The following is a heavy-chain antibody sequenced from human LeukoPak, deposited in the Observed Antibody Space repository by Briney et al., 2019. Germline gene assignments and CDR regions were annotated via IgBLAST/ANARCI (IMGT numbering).Heavy chain of an antibody. D-gene: IGHD2/OR15-2a*01. CDR1: GYTFTSYY. Sequence: ASVKVSCKASGYTFTSYYMHWVRQAPGQGLEWMGIINPSGGSTSYAQKFQGRVTITTDESTSTAYMELSSLRSEDTAVYYCARASVYDSAYYYYYMDVWGKGTTVTVSS. J-gene: IGHJ6*03. CDR3: ARASVYDSAYYYYYMDV. V-gene: IGHV1-46*01. CDR2: INPSGGST.